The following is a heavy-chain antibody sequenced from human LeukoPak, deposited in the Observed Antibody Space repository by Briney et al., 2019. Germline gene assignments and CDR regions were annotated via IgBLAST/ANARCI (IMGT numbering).Heavy chain of an antibody. Sequence: SVTVSCTASGGTFSSYAISWVRQAPGQGLEWMGGIIPIFGTANYAQKFQGRVTITADESTSTAYMELSSLRSEDTAVYYCARDRGRDGYNYLDYWGQGTLVTVSS. V-gene: IGHV1-69*13. J-gene: IGHJ4*02. D-gene: IGHD5-24*01. CDR1: GGTFSSYA. CDR2: IIPIFGTA. CDR3: ARDRGRDGYNYLDY.